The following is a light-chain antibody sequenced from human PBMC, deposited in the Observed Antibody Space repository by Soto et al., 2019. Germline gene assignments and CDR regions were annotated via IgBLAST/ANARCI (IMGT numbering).Light chain of an antibody. CDR2: DAS. Sequence: DIQMTQSPSTLSASVGDRVTITCRASQSISSWLAWYQQKPGKAPKLLIYDASSLESGVPSRFSGSGSGTDFTLTISSLQPEDSATYYCLQDFSYPRTFGQGTKVEIK. CDR1: QSISSW. CDR3: LQDFSYPRT. V-gene: IGKV1-5*01. J-gene: IGKJ1*01.